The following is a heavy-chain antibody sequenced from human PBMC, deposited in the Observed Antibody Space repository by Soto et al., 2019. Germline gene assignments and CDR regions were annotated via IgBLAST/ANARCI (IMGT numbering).Heavy chain of an antibody. CDR3: ARGSAFIGLDY. V-gene: IGHV3-74*01. J-gene: IGHJ4*02. Sequence: QVPGKGLVWVSRINIDGSSTSYAESVKGRFTISRDNAKNTVSLQMNSLRAEDTAIYYCARGSAFIGLDYWGQGTPVTVSS. D-gene: IGHD1-26*01. CDR2: INIDGSST.